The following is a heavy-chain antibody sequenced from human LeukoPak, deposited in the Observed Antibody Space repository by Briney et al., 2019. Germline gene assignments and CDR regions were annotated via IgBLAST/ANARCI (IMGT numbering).Heavy chain of an antibody. D-gene: IGHD1-26*01. CDR3: VREVSGSYRDYFDY. CDR2: ISTYNGNT. V-gene: IGHV1-18*01. CDR1: GYTFTSYG. J-gene: IGHJ4*02. Sequence: ASVKVSCQASGYTFTSYGISWVRQAPGQGLKWMGWISTYNGNTNDAQKFQGRVTMTTDTSTSTVYMELRSLRSDDTAVYYCVREVSGSYRDYFDYWGQGTLVTVSS.